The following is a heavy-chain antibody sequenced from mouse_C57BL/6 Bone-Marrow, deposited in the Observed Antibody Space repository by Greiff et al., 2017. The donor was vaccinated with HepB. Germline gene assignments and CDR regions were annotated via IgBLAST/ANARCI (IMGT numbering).Heavy chain of an antibody. J-gene: IGHJ1*03. D-gene: IGHD1-1*01. CDR1: GYAFTNYL. Sequence: VMLVESGAELVRPGTSVKVSCKASGYAFTNYLIEWVKQRPGQGLEWIGVINPGSGGTNYNEKFKGKATLTADKSSSTAYMQLSSLTSEDSAVYFCAREFTTVVATDVWGTGTTVTVSS. CDR2: INPGSGGT. CDR3: AREFTTVVATDV. V-gene: IGHV1-54*01.